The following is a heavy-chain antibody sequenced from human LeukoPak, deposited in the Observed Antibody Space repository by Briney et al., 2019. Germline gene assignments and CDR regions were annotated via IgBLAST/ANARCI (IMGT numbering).Heavy chain of an antibody. CDR1: GFTLSNYA. J-gene: IGHJ4*02. CDR2: ISTSGTT. V-gene: IGHV3-23*01. Sequence: GGSLRLSCAASGFTLSNYAISWVRQAPGKGLEWVSVISTSGTTYYADSVKGRFTISRDNSKYTLYLQMNSLRAEDTAVYYCAKTRENCYNGDVNYSGRCHPDYWGQGTLVTVSS. D-gene: IGHD2/OR15-2a*01. CDR3: AKTRENCYNGDVNYSGRCHPDY.